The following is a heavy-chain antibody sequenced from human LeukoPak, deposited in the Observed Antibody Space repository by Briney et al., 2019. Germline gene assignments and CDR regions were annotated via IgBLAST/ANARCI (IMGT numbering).Heavy chain of an antibody. D-gene: IGHD3-9*01. V-gene: IGHV1-8*01. CDR3: AREVDILTVTYAFDI. J-gene: IGHJ3*02. CDR2: MNPNSGNT. CDR1: GYTFTSYD. Sequence: ASVKVSCKASGYTFTSYDINWVRQATGEGLEWLGWMNPNSGNTGYAQKFQGRVTMTRNTSISTAYMELSSLRSEDTAVYYCAREVDILTVTYAFDIWGQGTMVTVS.